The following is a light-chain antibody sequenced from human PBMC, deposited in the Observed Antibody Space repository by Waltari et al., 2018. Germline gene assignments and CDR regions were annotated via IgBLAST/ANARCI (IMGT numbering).Light chain of an antibody. CDR1: SSNIGANT. CDR2: NDT. J-gene: IGLJ2*01. Sequence: QSVMTQPPSASGTPGQRVTISCSGGSSNIGANTVNWYHQLPGTAPKLLIYNDTHRPSGVPDRFSGSKSGTSASLAISGLQSEDEADYYCAAWDDNLNGPVFGGGTKLTVL. V-gene: IGLV1-44*01. CDR3: AAWDDNLNGPV.